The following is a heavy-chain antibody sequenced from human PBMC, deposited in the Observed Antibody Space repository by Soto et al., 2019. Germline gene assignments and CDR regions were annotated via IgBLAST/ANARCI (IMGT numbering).Heavy chain of an antibody. CDR3: ASPGGGRNYYYYAMDV. V-gene: IGHV1-69*12. CDR2: IIPIFGTA. CDR1: GGTFSSYA. J-gene: IGHJ6*02. D-gene: IGHD1-1*01. Sequence: QVQLVQSGAEVKKPGSSVKVSCKASGGTFSSYAISWVRQAPGQGLEWMGGIIPIFGTANYAQKFQGRVTITADESTRTAYMELSSLRSEDTAVYYCASPGGGRNYYYYAMDVWGQGTTVTFAS.